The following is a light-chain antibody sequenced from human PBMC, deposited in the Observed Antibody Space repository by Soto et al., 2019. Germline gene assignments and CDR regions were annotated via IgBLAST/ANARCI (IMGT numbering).Light chain of an antibody. CDR1: QSVSSSY. Sequence: EIVLTQSPGTLSLSPGERATLSCRASQSVSSSYLAWYQQKPGQAPRLLIYGASTRATGIPVRFSGSGSGTDFTLTISRLEPGDFAVYFCQQYSISPRTFGQGTKVEIK. J-gene: IGKJ1*01. CDR2: GAS. V-gene: IGKV3-20*01. CDR3: QQYSISPRT.